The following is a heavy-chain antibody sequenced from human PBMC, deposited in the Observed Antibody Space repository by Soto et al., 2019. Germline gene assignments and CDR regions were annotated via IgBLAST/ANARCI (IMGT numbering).Heavy chain of an antibody. Sequence: GESLKISCKGSGYSFTSYWISWVRQMPGKGLEWMGRIDPSDSYTNYSPSFQGQVTISADKSISTAYLQWSSLKASDTAMYYCARHNRYSSTWFEGWFDPWGQGTLVNVSS. CDR1: GYSFTSYW. V-gene: IGHV5-10-1*04. D-gene: IGHD6-13*01. CDR3: ARHNRYSSTWFEGWFDP. J-gene: IGHJ5*02. CDR2: IDPSDSYT.